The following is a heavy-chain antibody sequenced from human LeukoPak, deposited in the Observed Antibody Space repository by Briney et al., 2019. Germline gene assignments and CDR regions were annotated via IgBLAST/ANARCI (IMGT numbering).Heavy chain of an antibody. CDR2: ISSSGSTI. J-gene: IGHJ5*02. D-gene: IGHD3-10*01. Sequence: GGSLRPSCAASGFTFSSYEMNWVRQAPGKGLEWVSFISSSGSTIYYADSVKGRFTISRDNAKNSLYLQMNSLRAEDTAVYYCARVPPGDTMVRGAHFDPWGQGTLVTVSS. CDR3: ARVPPGDTMVRGAHFDP. CDR1: GFTFSSYE. V-gene: IGHV3-48*03.